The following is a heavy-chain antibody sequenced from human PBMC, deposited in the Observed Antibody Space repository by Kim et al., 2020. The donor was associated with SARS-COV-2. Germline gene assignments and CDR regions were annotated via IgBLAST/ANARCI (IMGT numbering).Heavy chain of an antibody. Sequence: SETLSLTCAVYGGSFSGYYWSWIRQPPGKGLEWIGEINHSGRTNYNPSLKSRVTISVDTSKNQFSLKLSSVTAADTAVYYCARCVLGYCSGGSCYSYYYYGMDGWGQGTTVTVSS. V-gene: IGHV4-34*01. CDR2: INHSGRT. CDR3: ARCVLGYCSGGSCYSYYYYGMDG. J-gene: IGHJ6*02. D-gene: IGHD2-15*01. CDR1: GGSFSGYY.